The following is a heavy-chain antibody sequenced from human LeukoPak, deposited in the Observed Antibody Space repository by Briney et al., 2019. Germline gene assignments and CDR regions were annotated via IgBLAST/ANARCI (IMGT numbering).Heavy chain of an antibody. CDR2: ISGSGGST. Sequence: GGSLRLSCAASGFTFSNYAMNWVRQAPGKGLEWVSSISGSGGSTYFAGSVKGRVTISRDNSKNTMYMQMNSLRVEDTAVYYCPKGGQNYDFWRFDYWGQGSLVTVSS. V-gene: IGHV3-23*01. D-gene: IGHD3-3*01. CDR1: GFTFSNYA. CDR3: PKGGQNYDFWRFDY. J-gene: IGHJ4*02.